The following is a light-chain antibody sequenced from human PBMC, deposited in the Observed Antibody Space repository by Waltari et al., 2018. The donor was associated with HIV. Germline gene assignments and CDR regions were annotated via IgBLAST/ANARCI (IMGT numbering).Light chain of an antibody. V-gene: IGKV3-20*01. CDR3: QQYGSSPT. Sequence: EIVLTQSPGTLSLSPGERASLSCRASQRVSSSYLAWYQQKTGQAPRLLIYGASSRTTGIPDRFSGSGSGTDFTLTISRLEPEDFAVYYCQQYGSSPTFGQGTKVEI. CDR2: GAS. J-gene: IGKJ1*01. CDR1: QRVSSSY.